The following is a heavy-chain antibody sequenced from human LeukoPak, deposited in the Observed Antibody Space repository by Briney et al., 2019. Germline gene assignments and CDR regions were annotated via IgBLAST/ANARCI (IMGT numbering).Heavy chain of an antibody. CDR1: GFGLDGYV. CDR3: AKGWYSSSWYGISRFDY. D-gene: IGHD6-13*01. Sequence: GGSLRLSCATYGFGLDGYVMHWVRQAPGKGLEWVSLINGDGGSTYYADSVKGRFTISRENSKNFLYLQMNSLRTEDTALYYCAKGWYSSSWYGISRFDYWGQGTLVTVSS. J-gene: IGHJ4*02. CDR2: INGDGGST. V-gene: IGHV3-43*02.